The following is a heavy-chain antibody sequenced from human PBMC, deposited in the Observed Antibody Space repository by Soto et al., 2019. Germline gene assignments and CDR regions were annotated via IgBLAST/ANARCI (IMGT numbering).Heavy chain of an antibody. V-gene: IGHV4-31*03. Sequence: SETLSLTCTVSGGSISSGGYYWSWIRQHPGKGLEWIGYIYYSGSTYYNPSLKSRVTISVDTSKNQFSLKLSSVTAADTAVYYCARAAYTIFGVVNYFDYWGQGTLVTVSS. J-gene: IGHJ4*02. CDR2: IYYSGST. D-gene: IGHD3-3*01. CDR1: GGSISSGGYY. CDR3: ARAAYTIFGVVNYFDY.